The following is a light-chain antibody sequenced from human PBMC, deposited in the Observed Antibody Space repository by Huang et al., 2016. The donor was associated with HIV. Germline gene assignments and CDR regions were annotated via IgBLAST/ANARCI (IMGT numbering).Light chain of an antibody. CDR3: QQYNNWPPWT. J-gene: IGKJ1*01. CDR2: GAS. CDR1: QSVSSN. Sequence: EIVMTQSPATLSVSPGERVTLSCRASQSVSSNLAWYQHKIGQAPRLLIYGASTRATGIPARFSGSASGTEFTLTINSLQSEDFAVYYCQQYNNWPPWTFGQGTKVEIK. V-gene: IGKV3-15*01.